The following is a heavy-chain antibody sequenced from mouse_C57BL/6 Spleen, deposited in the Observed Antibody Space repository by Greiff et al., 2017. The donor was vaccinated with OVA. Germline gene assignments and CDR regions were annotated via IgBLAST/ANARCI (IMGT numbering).Heavy chain of an antibody. J-gene: IGHJ3*01. D-gene: IGHD2-13*01. CDR3: ASGLPWFAY. Sequence: EVKLMESGPELVKPGASVKISCKASGYSFTGYYMNWVKQSPEKSLEWIGEINPSTGGTTYNQKFKAKATLTVDKSSSTAYMQLKSLTSEDSAVYYCASGLPWFAYWGQGTLVTVSA. CDR1: GYSFTGYY. V-gene: IGHV1-42*01. CDR2: INPSTGGT.